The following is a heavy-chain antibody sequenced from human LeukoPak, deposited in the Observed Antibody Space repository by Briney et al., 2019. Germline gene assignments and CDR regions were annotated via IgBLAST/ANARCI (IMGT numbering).Heavy chain of an antibody. D-gene: IGHD1-26*01. CDR1: GFTFSSSA. CDR3: AKGREWELPIDY. V-gene: IGHV3-23*01. J-gene: IGHJ4*02. Sequence: GGSLRLSCAASGFTFSSSAMSWVRQVPGKGLEWVSGISASGGSTHYAVSVKGRFTISRDNSKNTLYLQMNSLRGEDTAVYYCAKGREWELPIDYWGQGTLVTVSS. CDR2: ISASGGST.